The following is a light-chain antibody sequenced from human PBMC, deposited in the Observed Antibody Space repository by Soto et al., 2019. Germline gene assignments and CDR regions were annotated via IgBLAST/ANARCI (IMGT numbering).Light chain of an antibody. CDR3: AVWDDSLRGWV. CDR2: TND. J-gene: IGLJ3*02. Sequence: QSVLTQPPSASGTPGQRVTISCSGRFSNIGSNYVYCYQQLPGTAPKLLIFTNDQRTSGVPGRFSGSKSGTSASLAISGLRSEDEADYYCAVWDDSLRGWVFGGGTKVTVL. CDR1: FSNIGSNY. V-gene: IGLV1-47*02.